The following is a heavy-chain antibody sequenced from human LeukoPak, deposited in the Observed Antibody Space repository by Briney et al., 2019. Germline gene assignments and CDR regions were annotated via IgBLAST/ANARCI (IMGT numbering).Heavy chain of an antibody. CDR2: IYHSGST. CDR1: GGSISSGGYS. V-gene: IGHV4-30-2*01. J-gene: IGHJ4*02. D-gene: IGHD3-10*01. Sequence: PSQTLSLTCAVSGGSISSGGYSWSWIRQPPGKGLEWIGYIYHSGSTYYNPSLKSRVTISVDRSKNQFSLKLSSVTAADTAVYYCARGSGPYYFDYWGQGTLSPSPQ. CDR3: ARGSGPYYFDY.